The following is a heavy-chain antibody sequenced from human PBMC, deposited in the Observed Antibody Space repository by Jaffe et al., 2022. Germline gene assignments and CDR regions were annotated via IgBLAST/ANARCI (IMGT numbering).Heavy chain of an antibody. V-gene: IGHV4-34*01. CDR1: GGSFSGYY. D-gene: IGHD6-19*01. CDR2: INHSGST. Sequence: QVQLQQWGAGLLKPSETLSLTCAVYGGSFSGYYWSWIRQPPGKGLEWIGEINHSGSTNYNPSLKSRVTISVDTSKNQFSLKLSSVTAADTAVYYCARQRPYSSGWYGDFDYWGQGTLVTVSS. CDR3: ARQRPYSSGWYGDFDY. J-gene: IGHJ4*02.